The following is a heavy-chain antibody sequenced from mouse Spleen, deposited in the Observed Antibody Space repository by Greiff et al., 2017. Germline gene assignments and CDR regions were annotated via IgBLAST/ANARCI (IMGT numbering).Heavy chain of an antibody. V-gene: IGHV2-9*02. Sequence: VMLVESGPGLVAPSQSLSITCTVSGFSLTSYGVHWVRQPPGKGLEWLGVIWAGGSTNYNSALMSRLSISKDNSKSQVFLKMNSLQTDDTAMYYCAREDDYVLWFAYWGQGTLVTVSA. CDR1: GFSLTSYG. CDR3: AREDDYVLWFAY. D-gene: IGHD2-4*01. J-gene: IGHJ3*01. CDR2: IWAGGST.